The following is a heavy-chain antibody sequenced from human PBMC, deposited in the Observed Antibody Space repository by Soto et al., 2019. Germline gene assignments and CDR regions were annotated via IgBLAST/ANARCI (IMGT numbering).Heavy chain of an antibody. Sequence: QVQLVQSGAEVKKPGASVRVSCKASGYTFTTYGISWVRQAPGQGLEWMGWISASNGNIYYGQKFQGRVTMTTDSFTSTAYMELSSLTSDDTVVYYCARALPYRSSGDSWGRGTLVTVSS. CDR1: GYTFTTYG. V-gene: IGHV1-18*01. J-gene: IGHJ4*02. CDR3: ARALPYRSSGDS. D-gene: IGHD6-25*01. CDR2: ISASNGNI.